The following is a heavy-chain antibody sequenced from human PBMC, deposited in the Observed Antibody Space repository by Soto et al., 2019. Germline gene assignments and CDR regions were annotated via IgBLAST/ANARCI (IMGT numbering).Heavy chain of an antibody. J-gene: IGHJ4*02. Sequence: QVQLVESGGGVAQPGRSLRLSCAVSGFTFSDYGMHWVRQAPGKGLEWVAVVSYDGSYKYYADSVKGRFTVSRDLSGNTLFLQMNSLIREDTAVYFCAKEMYPRTVLDSSSPWGDYWGQGTLVAVSS. CDR2: VSYDGSYK. CDR3: AKEMYPRTVLDSSSPWGDY. CDR1: GFTFSDYG. D-gene: IGHD6-6*01. V-gene: IGHV3-30*18.